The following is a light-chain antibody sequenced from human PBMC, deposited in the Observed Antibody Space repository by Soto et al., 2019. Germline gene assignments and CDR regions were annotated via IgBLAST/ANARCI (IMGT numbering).Light chain of an antibody. CDR1: QYISGW. CDR3: QQYHSSRLT. V-gene: IGKV1-5*01. J-gene: IGKJ3*01. CDR2: DAS. Sequence: DIQMTQSPSTLSASVGDRVTITCRASQYISGWLAWYQQKPGKAPILLIYDASSLQSGVPSRFSGSGSGTEFTLTINSMQTEDFATYYCQQYHSSRLTFGPGTKVEIK.